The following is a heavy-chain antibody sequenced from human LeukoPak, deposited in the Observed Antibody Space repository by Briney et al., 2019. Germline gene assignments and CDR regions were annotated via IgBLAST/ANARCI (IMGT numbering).Heavy chain of an antibody. D-gene: IGHD2-15*01. Sequence: PSETLSLTCSVSGYSISSGYYWGWIRQPPGEGREWIGIIYHSGSTYYNPSLKSRVTISVDTSNNQFSLKLSSVTAADTAVYYYARVWPAANFDYWGQGTLVTVSS. V-gene: IGHV4-38-2*02. J-gene: IGHJ4*02. CDR2: IYHSGST. CDR3: ARVWPAANFDY. CDR1: GYSISSGYY.